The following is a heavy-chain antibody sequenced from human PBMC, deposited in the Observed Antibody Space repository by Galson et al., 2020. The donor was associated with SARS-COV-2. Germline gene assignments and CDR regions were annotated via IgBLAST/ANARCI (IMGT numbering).Heavy chain of an antibody. D-gene: IGHD2-2*01. CDR3: ARDCSSYSCWGHYYMDV. V-gene: IGHV4-59*01. CDR1: GGSIDSNY. Sequence: SETLSLTCTVSGGSIDSNYWTWIRQPPGKGLEWIGFINYRGTTDYNASLNSRVTISVDTSRNQFSLKLTSVTAADTAVYYCARDCSSYSCWGHYYMDVWGKGTTVTVSS. CDR2: INYRGTT. J-gene: IGHJ6*03.